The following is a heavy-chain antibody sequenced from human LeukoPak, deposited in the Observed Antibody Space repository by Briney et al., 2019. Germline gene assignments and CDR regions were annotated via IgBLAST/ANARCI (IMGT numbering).Heavy chain of an antibody. D-gene: IGHD7-27*01. CDR1: GGTFSSYA. Sequence: GSSVKVSCRASGGTFSSYAISWVRQAPGQGLEWMGRIIPILGIANYAQKFQGRVTITADKSTSTAYMELSSLRSEDTAVYYCARDHSGHLDYWGQGTLVTVSS. CDR2: IIPILGIA. J-gene: IGHJ4*02. CDR3: ARDHSGHLDY. V-gene: IGHV1-69*04.